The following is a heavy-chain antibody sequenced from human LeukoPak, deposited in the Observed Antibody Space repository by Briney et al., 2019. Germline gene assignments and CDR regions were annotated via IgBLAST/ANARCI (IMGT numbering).Heavy chain of an antibody. CDR2: IYHSGST. Sequence: SWVRQAPGKGLEWIGYIYHSGSTYYNPSLKSRVTISVDRSKNQFSLKLSSVTAADTAVYYCARGGYSYANFDYWGQGTLVTVSS. CDR3: ARGGYSYANFDY. J-gene: IGHJ4*02. D-gene: IGHD5-18*01. V-gene: IGHV4-30-2*01.